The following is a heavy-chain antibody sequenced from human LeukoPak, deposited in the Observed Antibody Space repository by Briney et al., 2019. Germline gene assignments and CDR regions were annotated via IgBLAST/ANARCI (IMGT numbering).Heavy chain of an antibody. D-gene: IGHD5-24*01. J-gene: IGHJ4*02. CDR3: ANTGGLEMATISKDPHRY. CDR1: GFTFSSYG. CDR2: ISYDGSNK. Sequence: PRRSLRLSCAASGFTFSSYGMHWVRQAPGKGLEWVAVISYDGSNKYYADSVKGRFTLSRDNSKNTLYLQMNSLRAEDTAVYYCANTGGLEMATISKDPHRYWCQGTLVTVSS. V-gene: IGHV3-30*18.